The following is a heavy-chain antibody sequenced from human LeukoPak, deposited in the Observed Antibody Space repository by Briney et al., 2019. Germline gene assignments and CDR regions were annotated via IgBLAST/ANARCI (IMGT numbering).Heavy chain of an antibody. CDR3: AKGTGDTAYYFDF. CDR2: ICVSGST. V-gene: IGHV3-23*01. D-gene: IGHD7-27*01. J-gene: IGHJ4*02. Sequence: GGSLRLSCTTSGFTFSSYALSWVRQAPGKGLEWVSGICVSGSTYYPASLTGRVTISRDTSENTLSLQMSGLRAADTAIYYCAKGTGDTAYYFDFWGQGVLVPVSS. CDR1: GFTFSSYA.